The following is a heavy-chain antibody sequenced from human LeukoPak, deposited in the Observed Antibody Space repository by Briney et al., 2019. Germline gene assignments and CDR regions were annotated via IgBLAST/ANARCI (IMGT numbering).Heavy chain of an antibody. V-gene: IGHV1-2*02. CDR3: ARAVCKGLRCRTNLDFDY. CDR2: INPNSGGT. D-gene: IGHD4-17*01. Sequence: ASVKVSCKASGYTFTGYYMHWVRQAPGQGLEWMGWINPNSGGTNYAQKFQGRVTMTRDTSISTAYMELSRLRSDDTAVYYCARAVCKGLRCRTNLDFDYWGQGTLVTVSS. J-gene: IGHJ4*02. CDR1: GYTFTGYY.